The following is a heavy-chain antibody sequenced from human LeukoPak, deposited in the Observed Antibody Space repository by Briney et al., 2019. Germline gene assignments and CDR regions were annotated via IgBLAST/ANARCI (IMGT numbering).Heavy chain of an antibody. J-gene: IGHJ4*02. CDR1: GGSISSRSYY. CDR2: ISTSTTTI. Sequence: PSETLSLTCTVSGGSISSRSYYWGWIRQPPGKGLEWISYISTSTTTIYYANSVKGRFTISRDNAKKSLYLQMNSLRVEDTGVYYCASWGEGALDNWGQGTLVTVSS. CDR3: ASWGEGALDN. V-gene: IGHV3-48*01. D-gene: IGHD1-26*01.